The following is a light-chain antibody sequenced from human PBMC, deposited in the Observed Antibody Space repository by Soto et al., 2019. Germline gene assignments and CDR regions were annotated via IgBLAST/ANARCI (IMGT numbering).Light chain of an antibody. CDR1: SSDVGSYDL. CDR3: CLYAGSSTFYV. Sequence: QSALTQPASVSGSPGQSITISCTGASSDVGSYDLVSWYQQHPGKAHKLMIYEVSKRPSGVSNRFSGSKSGNTASLTISGLQAEDEADYYCCLYAGSSTFYVFGTGTKLTVL. V-gene: IGLV2-23*02. CDR2: EVS. J-gene: IGLJ1*01.